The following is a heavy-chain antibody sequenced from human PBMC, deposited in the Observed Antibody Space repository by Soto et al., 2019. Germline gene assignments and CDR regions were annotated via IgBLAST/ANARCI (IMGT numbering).Heavy chain of an antibody. CDR1: GGAFGRYS. V-gene: IGHV1-69*01. Sequence: QVKLEQSGPEVKRPGTSVKVSCKASGGAFGRYSVSWVRQAPGQGLEWIGGVIPAFNTSNYSLKFQGRVAIFADLSTSTVFMELRSLRSEDTALYYCARGDEMTAVTIFEYWGQGTLVTVSS. J-gene: IGHJ4*02. CDR2: VIPAFNTS. D-gene: IGHD4-17*01. CDR3: ARGDEMTAVTIFEY.